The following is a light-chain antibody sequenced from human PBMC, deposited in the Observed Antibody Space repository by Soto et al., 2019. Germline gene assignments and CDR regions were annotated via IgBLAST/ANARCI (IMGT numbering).Light chain of an antibody. J-gene: IGKJ5*01. V-gene: IGKV3-15*01. CDR3: QQYYNWPRT. CDR1: ENIYTN. Sequence: EIVMTQSPATPSLSPGERATLSCRASENIYTNLAWYQQKPGQAPRLLFYGASTRATGLPARFSGTGSGTEFTLTINSLKAEDSAVYDCQQYYNWPRTFGQGTRLEIK. CDR2: GAS.